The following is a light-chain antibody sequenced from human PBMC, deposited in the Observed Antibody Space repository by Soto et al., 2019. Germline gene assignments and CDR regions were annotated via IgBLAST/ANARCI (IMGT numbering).Light chain of an antibody. CDR2: GAS. V-gene: IGKV3-15*01. CDR1: QSVSSN. CDR3: QQQET. J-gene: IGKJ1*01. Sequence: EIVMTQSPATLSVSPGERATLSCRASQSVSSNLAWYQQKPGQAPRLLIYGASTRATGIPARFSGSGSGTEFTLTISSLQSEDFAVYYCQQQETFGQGTKAEIK.